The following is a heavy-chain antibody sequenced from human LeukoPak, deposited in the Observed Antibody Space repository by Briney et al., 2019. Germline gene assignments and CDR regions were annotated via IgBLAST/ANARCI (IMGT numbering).Heavy chain of an antibody. CDR3: TGNTRGYSYAWDLDY. CDR2: IRSKAYGGTT. J-gene: IGHJ4*02. Sequence: GGSLRLSCTTSGITFGDYPMSWFRQAPGRGLEWVGFIRSKAYGGTTEYAASVKGRFTISRDDSKRVAYLQMNSLKTEDTAVYYCTGNTRGYSYAWDLDYWGQGTLVTVSS. V-gene: IGHV3-49*03. D-gene: IGHD5-18*01. CDR1: GITFGDYP.